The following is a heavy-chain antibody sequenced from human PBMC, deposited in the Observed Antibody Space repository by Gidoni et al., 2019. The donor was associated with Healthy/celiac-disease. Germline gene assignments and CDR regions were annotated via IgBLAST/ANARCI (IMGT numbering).Heavy chain of an antibody. Sequence: QVQLVQSGAEVKKPGSSVKVCCKASGGPFSSYAISWVRQAPGQGLEWMGGIIPIFGTANYAQKFQGRVTITADESTSTAYMELSSLRSEDTAVYYCARGPPPVVVISSGLFQHWGQGTLVTVSS. CDR2: IIPIFGTA. J-gene: IGHJ1*01. D-gene: IGHD3-22*01. CDR1: GGPFSSYA. CDR3: ARGPPPVVVISSGLFQH. V-gene: IGHV1-69*01.